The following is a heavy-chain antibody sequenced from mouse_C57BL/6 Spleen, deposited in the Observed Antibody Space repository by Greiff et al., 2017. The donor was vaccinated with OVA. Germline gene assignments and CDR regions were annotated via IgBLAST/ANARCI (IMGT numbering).Heavy chain of an antibody. V-gene: IGHV1-82*01. CDR2: IYPGDGDT. Sequence: QVQLQQSGPELVKPGASVKISCKASGYAFSSSWMNWVKQRPGKGLEWIGRIYPGDGDTNNNGKFKGKATLTADKSSSTAYMQLSSLTSEDSAVYFCARSRVVPSFAYWGQGTLVTVSA. J-gene: IGHJ3*01. CDR3: ARSRVVPSFAY. CDR1: GYAFSSSW. D-gene: IGHD1-1*01.